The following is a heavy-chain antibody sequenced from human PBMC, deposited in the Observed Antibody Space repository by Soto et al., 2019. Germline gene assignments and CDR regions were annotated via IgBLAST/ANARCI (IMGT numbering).Heavy chain of an antibody. CDR3: ARGLSNLYGTSPPQRFDP. CDR1: GFIFSTYD. D-gene: IGHD1-1*01. J-gene: IGHJ5*02. V-gene: IGHV3-13*01. Sequence: EVQLVESGGGLVQPGGSLRLSCAASGFIFSTYDMHWVRQATGKGLEWVSAIGTLRDTYYLDSVKGRFTISRENARNSVYLQMNSLGAGDTAVDYCARGLSNLYGTSPPQRFDPWGRGTLVTVSS. CDR2: IGTLRDT.